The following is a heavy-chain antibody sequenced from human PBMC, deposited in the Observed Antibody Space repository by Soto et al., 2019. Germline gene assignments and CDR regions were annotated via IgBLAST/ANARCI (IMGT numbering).Heavy chain of an antibody. CDR2: IYPGDSDT. J-gene: IGHJ4*02. CDR3: ARRKGRFIAANRDTLFDY. V-gene: IGHV5-51*01. Sequence: GESLKISCKGSGYSFTSYWIGWVRQMPGKGLEWMGIIYPGDSDTRYSPSFQGQVTISADKSISTAYLQWSSLKASDTAMYYCARRKGRFIAANRDTLFDYWGQGTLVTVSS. D-gene: IGHD6-6*01. CDR1: GYSFTSYW.